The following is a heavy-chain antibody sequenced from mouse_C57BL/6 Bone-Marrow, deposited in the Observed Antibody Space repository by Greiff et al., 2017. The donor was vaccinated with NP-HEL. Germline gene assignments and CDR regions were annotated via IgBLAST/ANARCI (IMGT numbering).Heavy chain of an antibody. V-gene: IGHV1-19*01. CDR2: INPYNGGT. Sequence: VQLKESGPVLVKPGASVKMSCKASGYTFTDYYMNWVKQSHGKSLEWIGVINPYNGGTSYNQKFKGKATLTVDKSSSTAYMELNSLTSEDSAVYYCARSNYGNSYWGQGTTLTVSS. CDR3: ARSNYGNSY. CDR1: GYTFTDYY. J-gene: IGHJ2*01. D-gene: IGHD2-1*01.